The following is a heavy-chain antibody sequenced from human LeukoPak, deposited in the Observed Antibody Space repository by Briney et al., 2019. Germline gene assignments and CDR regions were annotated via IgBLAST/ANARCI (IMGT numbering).Heavy chain of an antibody. J-gene: IGHJ3*02. D-gene: IGHD2-2*01. V-gene: IGHV1-69*13. CDR3: ATVYCSSTSCYPPAAFDI. CDR2: IIPIFGTA. Sequence: GASVKVSCKASGGTFSSYAISWVRQAPGQGLEWMGGIIPIFGTANYAQKFQGRVTITADESTSTAYMELSSLRSEDTAVYYCATVYCSSTSCYPPAAFDIWGQGTMVTVSS. CDR1: GGTFSSYA.